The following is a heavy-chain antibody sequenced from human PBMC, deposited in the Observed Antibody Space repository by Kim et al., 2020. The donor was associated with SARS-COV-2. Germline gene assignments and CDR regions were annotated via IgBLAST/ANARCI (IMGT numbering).Heavy chain of an antibody. V-gene: IGHV4-34*01. CDR1: GGSFSGYY. D-gene: IGHD2-15*01. CDR3: ARGSETVVVVAATLDWFDP. CDR2: INHSGST. J-gene: IGHJ5*02. Sequence: SQTLSLTCAVYGGSFSGYYWSWIRQPPGKGLEWIGEINHSGSTNYNPSLKSRVTISVDTSKNQFSLKLSSVTAADTAVYYCARGSETVVVVAATLDWFDPWGQGTLVTVSS.